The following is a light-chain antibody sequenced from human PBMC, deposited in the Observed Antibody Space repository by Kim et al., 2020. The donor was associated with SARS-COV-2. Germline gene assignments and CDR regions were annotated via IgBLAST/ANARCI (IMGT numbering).Light chain of an antibody. J-gene: IGLJ1*01. CDR1: SLRSYY. CDR3: NSRDSSGNHYV. Sequence: VALGPTVRITCQGDSLRSYYASWYQQKPGQAPVLVIYGKNNRPSGIPDRFSGSSSGNTASLTITGAQAEDEADYYCNSRDSSGNHYVFGTGTKVTVL. CDR2: GKN. V-gene: IGLV3-19*01.